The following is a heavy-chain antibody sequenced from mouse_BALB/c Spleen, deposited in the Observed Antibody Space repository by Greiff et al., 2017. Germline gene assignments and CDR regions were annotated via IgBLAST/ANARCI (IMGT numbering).Heavy chain of an antibody. CDR1: WFSLHSYG. Sequence: VQLQQSGPGLVAPSQSLSITCTVSWFSLHSYGVHWVRQPPGKGLEWLGVIWAGGSTNYNSALMSKLSISNNNSKSQVFLKMNSLQTDDTAMYYCARGGNSYAMDYWGQGTSVTVSS. CDR2: IWAGGST. D-gene: IGHD2-1*01. J-gene: IGHJ4*01. V-gene: IGHV2-9*02. CDR3: ARGGNSYAMDY.